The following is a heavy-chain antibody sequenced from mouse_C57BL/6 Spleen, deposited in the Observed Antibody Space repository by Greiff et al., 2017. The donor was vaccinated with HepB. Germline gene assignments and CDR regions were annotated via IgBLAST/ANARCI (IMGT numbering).Heavy chain of an antibody. Sequence: QVQLQQPGAELVKPGASVKLSCKASGYTFTSYWMHWVKQRPGQGLEWIGMIHPNSGSTNYNEKFKSKATLTVDKSTSTAYMQLSSLTSEDSAVYYCARCDYLYAMDYWGQGTSVTVSS. CDR3: ARCDYLYAMDY. D-gene: IGHD2-4*01. CDR1: GYTFTSYW. J-gene: IGHJ4*01. CDR2: IHPNSGST. V-gene: IGHV1-64*01.